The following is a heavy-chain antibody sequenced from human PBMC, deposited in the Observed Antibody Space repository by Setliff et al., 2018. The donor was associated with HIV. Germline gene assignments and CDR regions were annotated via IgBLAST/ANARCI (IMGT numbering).Heavy chain of an antibody. J-gene: IGHJ4*02. Sequence: GGSLSLSCAASGFTFRHAWMSWVRQAPGKGLEWVGRIKSKSDGGAVHYAAPVKGRFTISRDDSQDTLYLEMNSLTNEDTAMYYCTTYSSVYYHSDCWGQGTLVTVSS. CDR2: IKSKSDGGAV. CDR1: GFTFRHAW. CDR3: TTYSSVYYHSDC. D-gene: IGHD3-22*01. V-gene: IGHV3-15*06.